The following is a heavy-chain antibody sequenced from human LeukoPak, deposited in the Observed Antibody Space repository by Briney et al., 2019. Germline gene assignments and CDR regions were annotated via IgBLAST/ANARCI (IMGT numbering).Heavy chain of an antibody. CDR3: ARDTTWGFEYSSSYNDY. J-gene: IGHJ4*02. D-gene: IGHD6-6*01. V-gene: IGHV3-21*01. Sequence: PGGSLRLSCAASGFTFSSYSMNWVRQAPGKGLEWVSSISSSSSYIYYADSVKGRFTISRDNAKNSLYLQMNSLRAEDTAVYYCARDTTWGFEYSSSYNDYWGQGTLVTVSS. CDR2: ISSSSSYI. CDR1: GFTFSSYS.